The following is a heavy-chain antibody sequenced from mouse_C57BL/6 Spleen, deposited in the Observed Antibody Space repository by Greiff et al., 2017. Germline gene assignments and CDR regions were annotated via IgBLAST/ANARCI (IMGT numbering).Heavy chain of an antibody. CDR2: ISDGGSYT. CDR1: GFTFSSYA. J-gene: IGHJ2*01. Sequence: EVMLVESGGGLVKPGGSLKLSCAASGFTFSSYAMSWVRQTPEERLEWVATISDGGSYTYYPDNVKGRFTISRDNAKNNLYLQMSHLKSEDTAMYYYARALELGYFDYWGQGTTLTVSS. CDR3: ARALELGYFDY. D-gene: IGHD1-3*01. V-gene: IGHV5-4*03.